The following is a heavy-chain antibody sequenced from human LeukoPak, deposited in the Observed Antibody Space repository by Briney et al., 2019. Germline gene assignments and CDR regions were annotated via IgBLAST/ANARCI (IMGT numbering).Heavy chain of an antibody. V-gene: IGHV4-38-2*01. D-gene: IGHD1-26*01. J-gene: IGHJ4*02. CDR3: ARSGSSFLFDY. CDR2: IYHSGST. CDR1: GYSISSGYY. Sequence: SETLSLTCAVSGYSISSGYYWGWIRQPPGKGLEWIGSIYHSGSTYYNPSLKSRVTISVDTSKNQFSLELSSVTAADTAVYYCARSGSSFLFDYWGQGTLVTVSS.